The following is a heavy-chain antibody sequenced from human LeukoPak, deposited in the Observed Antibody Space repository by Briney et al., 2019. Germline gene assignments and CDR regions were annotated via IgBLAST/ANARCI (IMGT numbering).Heavy chain of an antibody. D-gene: IGHD3-22*01. J-gene: IGHJ4*02. CDR2: IHYSGST. CDR3: ARGLDSYDSSGQFVY. CDR1: GGSISSSSYY. Sequence: TSETLSLTCTVSGGSISSSSYYWGWIRQPPGKGLEWIGSIHYSGSTCFNPSLKSRVTIFVDTSKNQFSLKLSSVTAADTAVYYCARGLDSYDSSGQFVYWGQGTLVTVSS. V-gene: IGHV4-39*01.